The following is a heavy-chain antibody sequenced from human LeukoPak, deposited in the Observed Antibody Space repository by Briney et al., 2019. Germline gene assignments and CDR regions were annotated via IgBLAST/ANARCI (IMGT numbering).Heavy chain of an antibody. D-gene: IGHD4-17*01. Sequence: GGSLRLSCAASGFTFSSYAMSWVRQAPGKGLEWVSSISSSRSYIYYADSVKGRFTISRDNAKNSLYLQMNSLRAEDTAVYYCARDDYGREPFDYWGQGTLVTVSS. CDR3: ARDDYGREPFDY. V-gene: IGHV3-21*01. J-gene: IGHJ4*02. CDR1: GFTFSSYA. CDR2: ISSSRSYI.